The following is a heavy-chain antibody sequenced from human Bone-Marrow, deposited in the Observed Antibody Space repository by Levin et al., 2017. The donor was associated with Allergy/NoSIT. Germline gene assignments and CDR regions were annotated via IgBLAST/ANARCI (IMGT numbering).Heavy chain of an antibody. CDR1: GFTFADYT. CDR3: TRSYGPVTY. J-gene: IGHJ4*02. CDR2: IRGRDFGGTT. V-gene: IGHV3-49*03. Sequence: QSGGSLRLSCTASGFTFADYTLSWFRQAPGKGLEWVGFIRGRDFGGTTEYAASVKGRFTLSRDDSNSLAYLLMNSLKTEDTAVYYCTRSYGPVTYWGQGTLVTVSS. D-gene: IGHD5-18*01.